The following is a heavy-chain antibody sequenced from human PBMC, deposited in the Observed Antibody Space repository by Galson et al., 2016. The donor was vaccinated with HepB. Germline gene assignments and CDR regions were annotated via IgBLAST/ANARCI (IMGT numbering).Heavy chain of an antibody. CDR1: GFTFSRAW. V-gene: IGHV3-74*01. CDR2: INFSGSTA. J-gene: IGHJ2*01. Sequence: SLRLSCAASGFTFSRAWMNWVRHTPGKGLVLVSRINFSGSTATYADAVKGRFTISRDNPKNTLFLQMHSLRVEDTGVYYCVRDGGWSFDLWGRGTLVTVSS. CDR3: VRDGGWSFDL.